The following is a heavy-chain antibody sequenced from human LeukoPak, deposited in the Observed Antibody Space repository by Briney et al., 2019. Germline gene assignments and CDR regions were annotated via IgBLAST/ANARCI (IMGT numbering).Heavy chain of an antibody. J-gene: IGHJ4*02. CDR3: ARRGSPYYDSSSIDY. V-gene: IGHV5-51*01. D-gene: IGHD3-22*01. CDR2: IYPGDSDT. CDR1: GYSFTSYW. Sequence: LGESLKISCKGSGYSFTSYWIGWVRQMPGKGLEWMGIIYPGDSDTRYSPSFQGQVTISADKSISTAYLQWGSLKASDTAMYYCARRGSPYYDSSSIDYWGQGTLVTVSS.